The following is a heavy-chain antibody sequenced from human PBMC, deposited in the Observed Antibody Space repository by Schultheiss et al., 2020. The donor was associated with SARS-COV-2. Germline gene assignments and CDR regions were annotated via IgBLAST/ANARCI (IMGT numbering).Heavy chain of an antibody. CDR2: IYPGDSDT. J-gene: IGHJ5*02. V-gene: IGHV5-51*01. CDR3: ARGTGRWLQFSGFDP. D-gene: IGHD5-24*01. Sequence: GGSLRLSCKGSGYSFTSYWIGSVRQMPGKGLEWMGIIYPGDSDTRYSPSFQGQVTISADKSISTAYLQWSSLKASDTAMYYCARGTGRWLQFSGFDPWGQGTLVTVSS. CDR1: GYSFTSYW.